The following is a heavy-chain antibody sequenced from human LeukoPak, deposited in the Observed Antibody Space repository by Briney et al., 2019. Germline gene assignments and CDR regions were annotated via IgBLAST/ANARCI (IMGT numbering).Heavy chain of an antibody. J-gene: IGHJ4*02. Sequence: GESLKISCKASGHSFTSYWIGWVRQMPGKGLEWMGVIHPSDSETLYSPSFQGQVTISADNSITTAYLQWSSLKVSDTAMYYCGRRGYGGYGLVDDWGQGTLVTVSS. CDR2: IHPSDSET. CDR1: GHSFTSYW. D-gene: IGHD5-12*01. V-gene: IGHV5-51*01. CDR3: GRRGYGGYGLVDD.